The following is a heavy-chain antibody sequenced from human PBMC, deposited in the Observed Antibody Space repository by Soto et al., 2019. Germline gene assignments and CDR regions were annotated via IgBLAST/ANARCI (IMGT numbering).Heavy chain of an antibody. CDR2: ISGSGGTT. V-gene: IGHV3-23*01. J-gene: IGHJ6*02. CDR1: GLTFDNYG. Sequence: EVQLLESGGGLVQPGGSLRLSCAASGLTFDNYGMSWVRQAPGKGLEWVSAISGSGGTTFYADSVKGRFTISRDNSKNTLYLHMNSLRAEDTALYYCANPPLPEANYNGMDVWGQGTTVTVSS. CDR3: ANPPLPEANYNGMDV.